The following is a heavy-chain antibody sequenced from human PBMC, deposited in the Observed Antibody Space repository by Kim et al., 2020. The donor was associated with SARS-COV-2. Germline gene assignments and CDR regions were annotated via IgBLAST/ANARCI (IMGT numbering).Heavy chain of an antibody. CDR2: ISDSGSST. CDR3: AKRTGYHGSGYMDV. J-gene: IGHJ6*02. Sequence: GGSLRLSCVGSGFTFSSYGMNWVRQAPGKGLEWVSAISDSGSSTFDADSVKGRFIISRDNSKNTLYLQMNSLRAEDTAVYYCAKRTGYHGSGYMDVWGQGTTVTVSS. V-gene: IGHV3-23*01. D-gene: IGHD3-10*01. CDR1: GFTFSSYG.